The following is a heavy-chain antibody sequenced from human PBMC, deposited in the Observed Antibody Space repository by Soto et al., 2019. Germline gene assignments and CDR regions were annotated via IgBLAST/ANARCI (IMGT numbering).Heavy chain of an antibody. CDR3: ARDKYYYDSSGYSDYYYYGMDV. CDR1: GFTFSSYW. D-gene: IGHD3-22*01. Sequence: GGSLRLSCAASGFTFSSYWMHWVRQAPGKGLVWVSRINSDGSSTSYADSVKGRFTISRDNAKNTLYLQTNSLRAEDTAVYYCARDKYYYDSSGYSDYYYYGMDVWGQGTTVTVSS. CDR2: INSDGSST. J-gene: IGHJ6*02. V-gene: IGHV3-74*01.